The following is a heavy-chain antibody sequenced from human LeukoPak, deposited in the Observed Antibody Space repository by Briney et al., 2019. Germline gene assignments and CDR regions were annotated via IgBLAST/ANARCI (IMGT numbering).Heavy chain of an antibody. V-gene: IGHV3-30-3*01. CDR3: ARWELPSHFDY. D-gene: IGHD1-26*01. J-gene: IGHJ4*02. Sequence: GGSLRLSCAASGFTFSSYAMHWVRQAPGKGLEWVAVISYDGSNKYYADSVKGRFTISRDNSKNTLYLQINSLRAEDTAVYYCARWELPSHFDYWGQGTLVTVSS. CDR2: ISYDGSNK. CDR1: GFTFSSYA.